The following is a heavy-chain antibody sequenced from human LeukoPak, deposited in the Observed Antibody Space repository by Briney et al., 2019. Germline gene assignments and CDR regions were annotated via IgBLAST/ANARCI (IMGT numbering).Heavy chain of an antibody. V-gene: IGHV4-38-2*02. CDR3: ARDIAVAGSFDY. J-gene: IGHJ4*02. D-gene: IGHD6-19*01. CDR2: IYHSGST. Sequence: SETLSLTCTVSGYSISSGYYWGWIRQPPGKGLEWIGSIYHSGSTYYNPSLKSRVTISVDTSKNQFSLKLSSVTAADTAVYYCARDIAVAGSFDYWGQGTLVTVSS. CDR1: GYSISSGYY.